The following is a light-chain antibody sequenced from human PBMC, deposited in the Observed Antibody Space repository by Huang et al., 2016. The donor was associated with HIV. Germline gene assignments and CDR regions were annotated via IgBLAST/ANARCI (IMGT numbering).Light chain of an antibody. CDR2: AAS. Sequence: DIQMTQSPSSLSASVGDRVTITCRASQSSSSYLNWYQQKPGKAPKLLIYAASSLQSGVPSRVSGSGSGTDFTLTISSLQPEDFATYYCQQSYSLLTFGGGTKVEIK. V-gene: IGKV1-39*01. CDR1: QSSSSY. J-gene: IGKJ4*01. CDR3: QQSYSLLT.